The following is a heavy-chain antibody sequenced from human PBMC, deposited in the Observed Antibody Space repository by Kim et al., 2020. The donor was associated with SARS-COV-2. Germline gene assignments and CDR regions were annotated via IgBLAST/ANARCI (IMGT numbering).Heavy chain of an antibody. V-gene: IGHV1-18*01. J-gene: IGHJ4*02. Sequence: QKLQGRVTMTTDTSTSTAYMELRSLRSDDTAVYYCARDALYYYDSSGFDYWGQGTLVTVSS. D-gene: IGHD3-22*01. CDR3: ARDALYYYDSSGFDY.